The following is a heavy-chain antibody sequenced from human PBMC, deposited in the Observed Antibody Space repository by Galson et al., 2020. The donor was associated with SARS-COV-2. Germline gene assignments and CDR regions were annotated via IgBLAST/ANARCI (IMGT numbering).Heavy chain of an antibody. D-gene: IGHD6-19*01. CDR1: GFSFDNYA. J-gene: IGHJ4*02. CDR3: AKGVSGWPYYFDC. Sequence: QAGGSLRLSCAASGFSFDNYAMSWVRQAPGKGLEWVSAIGSGGESTYYADSVKGRFTISRDNSRKTLYLQMNSLRAEDTALYYCAKGVSGWPYYFDCWGQGTLVTVSS. CDR2: IGSGGEST. V-gene: IGHV3-23*01.